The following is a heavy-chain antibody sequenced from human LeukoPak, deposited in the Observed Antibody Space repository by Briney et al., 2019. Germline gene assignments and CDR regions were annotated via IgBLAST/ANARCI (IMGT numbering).Heavy chain of an antibody. D-gene: IGHD3-16*01. V-gene: IGHV3-7*03. Sequence: GGSLRLSCAASGFTFSSYWMNWARQAPEKGLEWVASINHNGNVNYYVDSVKGRFTISRDNAKNSLYLQMSNLRAEDTAVYFCTRGGGLDVWGQGATVTVSS. J-gene: IGHJ6*02. CDR1: GFTFSSYW. CDR2: INHNGNVN. CDR3: TRGGGLDV.